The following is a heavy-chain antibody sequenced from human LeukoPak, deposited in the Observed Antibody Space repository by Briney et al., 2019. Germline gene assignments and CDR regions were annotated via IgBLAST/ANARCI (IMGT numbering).Heavy chain of an antibody. CDR2: IYYSGST. J-gene: IGHJ4*02. Sequence: SETLSLTCTVSGGSLSSYYWSWIRQPPGKGLEWIGYIYYSGSTNYNPSLKSRVTISVDTSKNQFSLKLSSVTAADTAVYYCARHLPTVFYFDYWGQGTLVTVSS. CDR1: GGSLSSYY. D-gene: IGHD4-4*01. CDR3: ARHLPTVFYFDY. V-gene: IGHV4-59*08.